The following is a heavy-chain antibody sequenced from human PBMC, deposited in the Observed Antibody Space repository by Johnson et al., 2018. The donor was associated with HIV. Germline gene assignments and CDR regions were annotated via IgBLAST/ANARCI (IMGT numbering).Heavy chain of an antibody. CDR3: AKGPLYYYDSRLGSGAFDI. D-gene: IGHD3-22*01. J-gene: IGHJ3*02. V-gene: IGHV3-30*02. CDR1: GFTFSSYG. Sequence: QVQLVESGGGVVQPGGSLRLSCAASGFTFSSYGMHWVRQAPGKGLEWVAFIRYDGSNKYYTDSVKGRFPISRDNYKNTLYLQMNSLRAEDTAVYYCAKGPLYYYDSRLGSGAFDIWGQGTMVTVST. CDR2: IRYDGSNK.